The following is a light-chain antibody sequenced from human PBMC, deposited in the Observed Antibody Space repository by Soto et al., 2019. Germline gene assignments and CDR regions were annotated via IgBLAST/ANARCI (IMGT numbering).Light chain of an antibody. CDR2: GAS. CDR3: QQYGSSPTNTLYT. CDR1: QSVSSSY. Sequence: EIVFTQSPGTLSLSPGERATLSCRASQSVSSSYLAWYQQKPGQAPRILIYGASSRATGIQDRFSGRGSGTDFTLTISRLEPEDFAVYYCQQYGSSPTNTLYTFGQGTRLEIK. J-gene: IGKJ2*01. V-gene: IGKV3-20*01.